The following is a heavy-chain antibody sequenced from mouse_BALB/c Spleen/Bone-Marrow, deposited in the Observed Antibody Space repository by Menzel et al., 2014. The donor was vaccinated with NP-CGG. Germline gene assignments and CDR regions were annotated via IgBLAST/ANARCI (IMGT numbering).Heavy chain of an antibody. D-gene: IGHD1-1*02. CDR3: ARRGSPYYFDY. V-gene: IGHV1S29*02. CDR1: GYTSTDYN. J-gene: IGHJ2*01. CDR2: IYPNNGGT. Sequence: SGPELVKPGASVKISCKASGYTSTDYNMHWVKQSHGKSLEWIGYIYPNNGGTGYNQKFKSKATVTADNSSSTAFMELRSLASEDSAVYYCARRGSPYYFDYWGQGTPLTVSS.